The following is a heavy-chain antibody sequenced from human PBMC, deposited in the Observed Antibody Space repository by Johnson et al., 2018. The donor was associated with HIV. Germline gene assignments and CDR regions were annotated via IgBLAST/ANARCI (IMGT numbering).Heavy chain of an antibody. Sequence: QVQLVESGGGLVKPGGSLRLSCAASGFTFSSYAMHWVRQAPGKGLEWVALISYDGGEKYYADSVKVRFTISRDNTKNTLSLQMNSLRGEDTAVYYCAKDYGWLVNSPDAFDIWGQGTMVTVSS. CDR3: AKDYGWLVNSPDAFDI. V-gene: IGHV3-30*04. J-gene: IGHJ3*02. CDR2: ISYDGGEK. D-gene: IGHD6-19*01. CDR1: GFTFSSYA.